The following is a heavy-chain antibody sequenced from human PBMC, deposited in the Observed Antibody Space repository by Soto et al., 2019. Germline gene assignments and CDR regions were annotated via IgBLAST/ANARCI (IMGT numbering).Heavy chain of an antibody. Sequence: SQTLSLTCAISGDSVSSNSAAWNWIRQSPSRGLEWLGRTYYRSKWYNDYAVSVKSRITINPDTSKNQFSLQLNSVTPEDTAVYYCAREGMIGYCSSTSCSNYYYYGMDVWGQGTTVTVSS. CDR2: TYYRSKWYN. D-gene: IGHD2-2*01. CDR1: GDSVSSNSAA. CDR3: AREGMIGYCSSTSCSNYYYYGMDV. J-gene: IGHJ6*02. V-gene: IGHV6-1*01.